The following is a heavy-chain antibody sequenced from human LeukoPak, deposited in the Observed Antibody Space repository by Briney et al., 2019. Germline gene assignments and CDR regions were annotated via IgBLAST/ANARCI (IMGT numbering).Heavy chain of an antibody. Sequence: ASVKVSCKASGYTFTGYYMHWVRQAPGQGLEWMGRINPNSGGTNYAQKFQGRVTMTRDTSISTAYMELSRLRSDDTAVYYCARHKSSGRNWFDPWGQGTLVTVSS. J-gene: IGHJ5*02. CDR3: ARHKSSGRNWFDP. V-gene: IGHV1-2*06. CDR2: INPNSGGT. D-gene: IGHD2-8*02. CDR1: GYTFTGYY.